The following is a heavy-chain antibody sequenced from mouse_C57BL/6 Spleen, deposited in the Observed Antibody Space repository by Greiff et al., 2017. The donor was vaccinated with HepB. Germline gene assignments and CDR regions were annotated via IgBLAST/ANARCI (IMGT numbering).Heavy chain of an antibody. CDR2: IRSKSSNYAT. Sequence: EVQRVESGGGLVQPKGSLKLSCAASGFTFNTYAMHWVRQAPGKGLEWVARIRSKSSNYATYYADSVKDRFTISRNDSQSMLYLQMNNLKTEDTAMDCCVGDGGITAVVATSPDLAYWGQGTLVTVSA. J-gene: IGHJ3*01. D-gene: IGHD1-1*01. CDR3: VGDGGITAVVATSPDLAY. V-gene: IGHV10-3*01. CDR1: GFTFNTYA.